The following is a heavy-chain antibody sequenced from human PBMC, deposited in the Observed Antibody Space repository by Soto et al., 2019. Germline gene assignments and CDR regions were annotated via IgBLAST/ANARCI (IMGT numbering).Heavy chain of an antibody. CDR2: NSAYNGNT. Sequence: QVQLVQSGAEVKKPGASVQVSCKASGYTLTSYGISWVRQATGQGLEWMGWNSAYNGNTNYAQKHQGRVTMTTDTSTRTDDMELRSLRSDDTAVYYWARAHQAALWFHWFDPWGQGTLVTGSS. CDR3: ARAHQAALWFHWFDP. J-gene: IGHJ5*02. V-gene: IGHV1-18*04. D-gene: IGHD2-15*01. CDR1: GYTLTSYG.